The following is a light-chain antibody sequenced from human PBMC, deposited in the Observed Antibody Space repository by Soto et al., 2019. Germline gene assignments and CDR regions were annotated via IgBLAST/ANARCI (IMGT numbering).Light chain of an antibody. Sequence: AIQMTQSPPSLSASVGDRVTITCRASQGIRYDLGWYQQNPGKAPKLLIYAADTLQIVVPSRFSGSGSGTDFTLTISSLPPEDSATYYCLQDSSYPLTCDGGTKVEIK. CDR2: AAD. CDR3: LQDSSYPLT. CDR1: QGIRYD. J-gene: IGKJ4*02. V-gene: IGKV1-6*01.